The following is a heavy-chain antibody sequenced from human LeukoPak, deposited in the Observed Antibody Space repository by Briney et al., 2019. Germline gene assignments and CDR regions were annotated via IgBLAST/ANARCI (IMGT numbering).Heavy chain of an antibody. CDR2: IIPIFGTA. CDR3: ARDGDFWSDWGS. D-gene: IGHD3-3*01. V-gene: IGHV1-69*05. Sequence: ASVKVSCKASGGTFSSYAISWVRQAPGQGLEWMGGIIPIFGTANYAQKFQGRVTITTDESTSTAYMELSSLRSEDTAVYYCARDGDFWSDWGSWGQGTLVTVSS. J-gene: IGHJ5*02. CDR1: GGTFSSYA.